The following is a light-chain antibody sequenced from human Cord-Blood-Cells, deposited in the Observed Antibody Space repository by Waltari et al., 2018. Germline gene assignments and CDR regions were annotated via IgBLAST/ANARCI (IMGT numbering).Light chain of an antibody. CDR3: SSYTSSSTWV. Sequence: QSALTQPASVSGSPGQSITISCTGTSSDVGGYNYVSWYKQPPGKAPKLLIYYVSKRASGCSNRFSAYKSGNTAALPISGLQAEAEADYYCSSYTSSSTWVFGGGTKLTVL. J-gene: IGLJ3*02. V-gene: IGLV2-14*01. CDR1: SSDVGGYNY. CDR2: YVS.